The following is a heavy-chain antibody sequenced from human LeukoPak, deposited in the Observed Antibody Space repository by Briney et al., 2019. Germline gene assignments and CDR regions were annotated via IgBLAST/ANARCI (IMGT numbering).Heavy chain of an antibody. Sequence: GGSLRLSCAASGFTFSSSAMSWVRQAPGKGLEWVSAISNNGGYTYYADSVQGRFTISRDNSKSTLCLQMNSLRAEDTAVYYCAKDLYGDYGGLDYWGQGTLVTVSS. CDR3: AKDLYGDYGGLDY. J-gene: IGHJ4*02. D-gene: IGHD4-17*01. V-gene: IGHV3-23*01. CDR2: ISNNGGYT. CDR1: GFTFSSSA.